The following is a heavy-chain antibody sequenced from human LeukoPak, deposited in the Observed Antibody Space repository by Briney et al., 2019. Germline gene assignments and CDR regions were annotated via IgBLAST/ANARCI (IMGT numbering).Heavy chain of an antibody. CDR3: AKDLSSGTGRGFDY. D-gene: IGHD3/OR15-3a*01. J-gene: IGHJ4*02. V-gene: IGHV3-7*03. CDR2: IKQDGSDK. Sequence: GGSLRLSCAASGFTFSSYVMSWVRQAPGKGLEWVASIKQDGSDKYYVDSVKGRCTISRDNAKKSLYLQMNSLRAEDTALYYCAKDLSSGTGRGFDYWGQGTLVTVSS. CDR1: GFTFSSYV.